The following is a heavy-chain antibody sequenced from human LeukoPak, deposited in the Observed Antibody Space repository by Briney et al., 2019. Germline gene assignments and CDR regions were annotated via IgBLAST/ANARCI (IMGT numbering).Heavy chain of an antibody. CDR3: AREGAARSLFDY. CDR2: IIPIFGTA. V-gene: IGHV1-69*05. CDR1: GGTFSGYA. Sequence: ASVKVSCKASGGTFSGYAISWVRQAPGQGLEWMGGIIPIFGTANYAQKFQGRVTITTDESTSTAYMELSSLRSEDTAVYYCAREGAARSLFDYWGQGTLVTVSS. D-gene: IGHD6-6*01. J-gene: IGHJ4*02.